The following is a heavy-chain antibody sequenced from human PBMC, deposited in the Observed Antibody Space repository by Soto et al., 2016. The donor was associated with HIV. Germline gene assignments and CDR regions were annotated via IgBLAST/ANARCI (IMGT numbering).Heavy chain of an antibody. Sequence: VQPVESGGGLVQPGRSLRLSCAASTFTFSKYAMHWVRQAPGKGLEWVAFISYDESNKYYADSVKGRSNIFRDNSKNTLFLQMNSLRAEDTAVYYCARDREIPYCSGGSCSXYYYGMDVWGQGTTVIVSS. V-gene: IGHV3-30*14. D-gene: IGHD2-15*01. J-gene: IGHJ6*02. CDR2: ISYDESNK. CDR1: TFTFSKYA. CDR3: ARDREIPYCSGGSCSXYYYGMDV.